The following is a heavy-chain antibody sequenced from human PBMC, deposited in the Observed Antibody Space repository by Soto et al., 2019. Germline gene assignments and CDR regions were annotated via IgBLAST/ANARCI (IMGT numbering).Heavy chain of an antibody. V-gene: IGHV3-23*01. D-gene: IGHD3-16*02. Sequence: EVQVLESGGGLVQTGGSLMLSCAASGFTFSSYGMSWVRQAPGKGLEWVSAITTNGGRTYYADSVKARLTISRDNSKNTLYLQMNNLRAEDTAVYYCAILNGYYFDYWGQGTLVTVSS. CDR3: AILNGYYFDY. CDR2: ITTNGGRT. J-gene: IGHJ4*02. CDR1: GFTFSSYG.